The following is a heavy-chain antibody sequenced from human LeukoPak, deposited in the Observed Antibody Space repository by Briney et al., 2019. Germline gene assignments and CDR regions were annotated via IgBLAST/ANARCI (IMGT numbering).Heavy chain of an antibody. D-gene: IGHD1-26*01. Sequence: GGSLRLSCAASGFTFSSYAMSWVRQAPGKGLEWVSAISGSGGSTYYADSVKGRFTISRDNSKDTLYLQMNSLRAEDTAVYYCANSSGRGGRNAFDIWGQGTMVTVSS. CDR3: ANSSGRGGRNAFDI. CDR2: ISGSGGST. V-gene: IGHV3-23*01. CDR1: GFTFSSYA. J-gene: IGHJ3*02.